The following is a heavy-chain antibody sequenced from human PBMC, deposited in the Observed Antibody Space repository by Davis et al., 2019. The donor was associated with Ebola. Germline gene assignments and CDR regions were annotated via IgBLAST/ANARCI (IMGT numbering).Heavy chain of an antibody. CDR2: MNPNIGNT. V-gene: IGHV1-8*01. CDR1: GYTFTKYD. CDR3: AREIKRAVKGSFFEN. D-gene: IGHD3-16*02. J-gene: IGHJ4*02. Sequence: ASVKVSCKASGYTFTKYDIAWVRQASGQGLEWMGWMNPNIGNTGYAQKFQGRVTMTRNTSINTAYMQLSSLRSEDSAVYYCAREIKRAVKGSFFENWGQGTLVTVSS.